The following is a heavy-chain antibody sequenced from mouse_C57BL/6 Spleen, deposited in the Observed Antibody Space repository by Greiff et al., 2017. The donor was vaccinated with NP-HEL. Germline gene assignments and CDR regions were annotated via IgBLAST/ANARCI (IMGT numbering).Heavy chain of an antibody. CDR3: AREVWSDY. CDR1: GYSITSGYY. CDR2: ISYDGSN. J-gene: IGHJ2*01. Sequence: EVQLRESGPGLVKPSQSLSLTCSVTGYSITSGYYWNWIRQFPGNKLEWMGYISYDGSNNYNPSLKNRISITRDTSKNQFFLKLNSVTTEDTATYYCAREVWSDYWGQGTTLTVSS. V-gene: IGHV3-6*01.